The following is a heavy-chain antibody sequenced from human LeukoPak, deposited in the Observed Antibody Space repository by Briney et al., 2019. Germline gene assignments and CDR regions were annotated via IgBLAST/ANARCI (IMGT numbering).Heavy chain of an antibody. Sequence: ASVKVSCKASGYTFTGYYMHWVRQAPGQGLEWMGWINPNSGGTNYAQNFQDRVTMTRDTSISTVYMELSRLRSDDTAVYYCARGNDFSNSGPLLDYWGQGTLVTVSS. CDR1: GYTFTGYY. D-gene: IGHD4-11*01. CDR2: INPNSGGT. V-gene: IGHV1-2*02. CDR3: ARGNDFSNSGPLLDY. J-gene: IGHJ4*02.